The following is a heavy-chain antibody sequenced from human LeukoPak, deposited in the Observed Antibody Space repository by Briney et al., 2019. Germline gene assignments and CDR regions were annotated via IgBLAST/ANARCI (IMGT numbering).Heavy chain of an antibody. CDR1: GFTFSSYA. J-gene: IGHJ4*02. Sequence: GGSLRLSCAASGFTFSSYAMHWVRQAPGKGLEWVSLISGDGGSTYYADSVKGRFTISRDNSKNSLYLQMNSLRTEDTALYYCAKEALVSLPGVFDYWGQGTLVTVSS. CDR3: AKEALVSLPGVFDY. V-gene: IGHV3-43*02. D-gene: IGHD6-6*01. CDR2: ISGDGGST.